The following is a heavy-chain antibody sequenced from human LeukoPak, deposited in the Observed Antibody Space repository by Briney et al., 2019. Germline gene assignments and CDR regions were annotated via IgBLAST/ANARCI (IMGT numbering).Heavy chain of an antibody. Sequence: NASETLSLTCTVSGGSISSYYWSWIRQPPGKGLEWVGYIYYSGSTNYNPSLKSRVTISVDTSKNQFSLKLSSVTAADTAVYYCARHGSTLIPPHPFDYWGQGTLVTVSS. V-gene: IGHV4-59*08. CDR3: ARHGSTLIPPHPFDY. J-gene: IGHJ4*02. CDR1: GGSISSYY. CDR2: IYYSGST. D-gene: IGHD1-26*01.